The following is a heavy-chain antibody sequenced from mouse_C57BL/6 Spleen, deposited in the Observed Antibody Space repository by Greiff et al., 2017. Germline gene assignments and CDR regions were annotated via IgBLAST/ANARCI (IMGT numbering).Heavy chain of an antibody. CDR2: IRNKANGYTT. Sequence: EVHLVESGGGLVQPGGSLSLSCAASGFTFTDYYMSWVRQPPGKALEWLGFIRNKANGYTTEYSASVKGRFTISRDNSQSILYLQMNALRAEDSATYYCARSLGTGRGFAYWGQGTLVTVSA. V-gene: IGHV7-3*01. J-gene: IGHJ3*01. CDR3: ARSLGTGRGFAY. CDR1: GFTFTDYY. D-gene: IGHD4-1*01.